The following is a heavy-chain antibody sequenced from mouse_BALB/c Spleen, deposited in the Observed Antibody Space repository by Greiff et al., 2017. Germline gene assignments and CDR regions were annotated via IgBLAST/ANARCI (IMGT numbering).Heavy chain of an antibody. Sequence: EVKVEESGGGLVQPGGSRKLSCAASGFTFSSFGMHWVRQAPEKGLEWVAYISSGSSTIYYADTVKGRFTISRDNPKNTLFLQMTSLRSEDTAMYYCARYRGWVDYWGQGTTLTVSS. CDR3: ARYRGWVDY. J-gene: IGHJ2*01. V-gene: IGHV5-17*02. CDR2: ISSGSSTI. CDR1: GFTFSSFG. D-gene: IGHD3-3*01.